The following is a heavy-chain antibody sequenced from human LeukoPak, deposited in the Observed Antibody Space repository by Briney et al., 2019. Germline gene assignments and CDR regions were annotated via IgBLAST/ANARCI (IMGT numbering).Heavy chain of an antibody. CDR1: GFTFANYA. V-gene: IGHV3-64*01. J-gene: IGHJ4*02. D-gene: IGHD2-21*01. CDR2: ISRDGDKT. Sequence: GGSLRLSCAASGFTFANYAMHWVRQAPGKGLEFVSAISRDGDKTYYGNFVKGRFSVSRDNSKNTLYLQMGSLRPEDMAVYYCARGDPYCRGDACYGSPLDCWGQGSLVTVSS. CDR3: ARGDPYCRGDACYGSPLDC.